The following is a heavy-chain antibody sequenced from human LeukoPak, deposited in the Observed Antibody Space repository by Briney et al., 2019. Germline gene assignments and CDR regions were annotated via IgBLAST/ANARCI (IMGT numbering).Heavy chain of an antibody. V-gene: IGHV3-48*01. CDR1: GFTFSSYS. J-gene: IGHJ3*02. CDR2: ISSSSSTI. Sequence: GGSLRLSCAASGFTFSSYSMNWVRQAPGKGLEWVSYISSSSSTIYYADSVKGRFTISRDNAKNSLYLQMNSLRAEDTAVYYCARDIAVAALGAFDIWGQGTMVTVSS. D-gene: IGHD6-19*01. CDR3: ARDIAVAALGAFDI.